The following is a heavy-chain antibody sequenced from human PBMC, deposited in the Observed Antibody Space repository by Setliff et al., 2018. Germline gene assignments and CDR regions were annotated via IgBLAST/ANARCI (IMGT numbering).Heavy chain of an antibody. CDR2: INHSGTT. V-gene: IGHV4-34*01. Sequence: SETLSLTCTVSGGSISSYYWSWIRQAPGKGLEWIGEINHSGTTNYTPSLKSRVTISIDTSKNQFPLNMRSVTAADTAIYYCARGQTGDEVIDYWGQGTLVTVSS. D-gene: IGHD7-27*01. J-gene: IGHJ4*02. CDR3: ARGQTGDEVIDY. CDR1: GGSISSYY.